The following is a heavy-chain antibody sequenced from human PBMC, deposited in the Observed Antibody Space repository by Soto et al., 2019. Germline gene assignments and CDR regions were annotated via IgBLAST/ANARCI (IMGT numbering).Heavy chain of an antibody. CDR2: IYHTGTT. D-gene: IGHD3-3*01. Sequence: QLQLQESGSGLVKPSQTLSLTCAVSGDSITSVGYSWSWIRQPPGKALEWIGYIYHTGTTYYTAALKSRVTISLDRSKIRISLSLNSVTAADTAVYYCAATVFGEYSHYALDVWGQGTTVTVSS. CDR3: AATVFGEYSHYALDV. CDR1: GDSITSVGYS. J-gene: IGHJ6*02. V-gene: IGHV4-30-2*01.